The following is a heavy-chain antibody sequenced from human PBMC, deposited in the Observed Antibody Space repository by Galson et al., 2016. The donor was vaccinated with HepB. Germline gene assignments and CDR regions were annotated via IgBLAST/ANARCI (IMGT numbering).Heavy chain of an antibody. Sequence: SLRLSCAASGFTFRTYLMHWVRQAPGRGLEWVALTSYDGNSKYYAVSVKGRFTISRDHSKNTLFLQMDSLRPGDTAVNYCASTPMYHYDDSGYIQSWGQGSLVTASS. CDR3: ASTPMYHYDDSGYIQS. V-gene: IGHV3-30*14. CDR2: TSYDGNSK. J-gene: IGHJ4*02. D-gene: IGHD3-22*01. CDR1: GFTFRTYL.